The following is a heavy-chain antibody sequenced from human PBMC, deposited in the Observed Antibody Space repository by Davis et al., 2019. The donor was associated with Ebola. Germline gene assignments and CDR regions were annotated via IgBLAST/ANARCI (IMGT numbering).Heavy chain of an antibody. CDR1: GFTLNNYA. CDR2: MTYDGITK. D-gene: IGHD2-2*01. Sequence: GGSLRLSCAASGFTLNNYAMHWVRQSPGTGLEWVAVMTYDGITKYYADSVKGRFTISRDTSKNTLYLQMNSLRPEDTAAFYCARGDGLLGQGYYFDNWGQGTLVTVSS. J-gene: IGHJ4*02. CDR3: ARGDGLLGQGYYFDN. V-gene: IGHV3-30-3*01.